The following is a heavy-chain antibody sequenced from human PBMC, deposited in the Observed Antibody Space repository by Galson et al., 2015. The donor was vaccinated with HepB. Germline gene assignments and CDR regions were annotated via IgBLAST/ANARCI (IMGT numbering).Heavy chain of an antibody. CDR1: GYSFTSYG. V-gene: IGHV1-18*01. Sequence: QSGAEVKKPGESLRISCKGSGYSFTSYGISWVRQAPGQGLEWMGWISAYNGNTNYAQKLQGRVTMTTDTSTSTAYMELRSLRSDDTAVYYCARGVVGAVAGFESFDIWGQGTMVTVSS. J-gene: IGHJ3*02. CDR2: ISAYNGNT. CDR3: ARGVVGAVAGFESFDI. D-gene: IGHD6-19*01.